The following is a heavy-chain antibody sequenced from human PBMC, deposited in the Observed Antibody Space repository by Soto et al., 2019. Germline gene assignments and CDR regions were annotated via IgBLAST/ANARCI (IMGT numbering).Heavy chain of an antibody. CDR3: VRYFDRGNYYFDY. CDR2: INAGDGNT. J-gene: IGHJ4*02. V-gene: IGHV1-3*01. Sequence: ASVKVSCKASGYTFTSYVIHWVRQAPGQRLEWMGWINAGDGNTRFSQKFQGRVTFTRDTFASTAYMDLSSLTSEDTAVYYCVRYFDRGNYYFDYGGQGNLVTVYS. D-gene: IGHD3-9*01. CDR1: GYTFTSYV.